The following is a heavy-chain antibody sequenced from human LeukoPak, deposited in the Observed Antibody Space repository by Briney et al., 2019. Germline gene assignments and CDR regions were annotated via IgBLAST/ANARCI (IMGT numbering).Heavy chain of an antibody. CDR2: ISGNNNYI. Sequence: PGGSLRLSCAASGFTFSSYSMNWVRQAPGKGLEWVSSISGNNNYIYYADSVGGRFTISRDNARDSLFLQMDSLRAEDTAVYYCARDRHNPGPIDYWGQGTLVTVSS. CDR3: ARDRHNPGPIDY. CDR1: GFTFSSYS. V-gene: IGHV3-21*01. J-gene: IGHJ4*02.